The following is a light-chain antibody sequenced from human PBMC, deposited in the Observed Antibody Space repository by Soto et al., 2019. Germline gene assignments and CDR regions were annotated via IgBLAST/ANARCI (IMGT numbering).Light chain of an antibody. Sequence: EIVMTQSPGTLSVSPGESATLSCRASQSVSSNLAWYQQKPGQAPRLLIYDTSTRATGVPARFSGSGSGTEFTLTISSLQSEDVAVYYCQQYNNWTLTFGQGTKLEIK. V-gene: IGKV3-15*01. CDR2: DTS. J-gene: IGKJ2*01. CDR3: QQYNNWTLT. CDR1: QSVSSN.